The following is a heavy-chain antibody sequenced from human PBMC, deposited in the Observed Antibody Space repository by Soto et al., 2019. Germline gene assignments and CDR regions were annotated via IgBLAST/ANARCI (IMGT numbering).Heavy chain of an antibody. V-gene: IGHV3-23*01. CDR1: GFTFNTFA. CDR2: INKSGGSNK. Sequence: GGSLRLSCAASGFTFNTFAMTWVRQAPGRGLEWVSRINKSGGSNKYYADSVKGRFTISRDNSKNTLYLQMDSLRTEDTALYYCARDVESGSSQYYDYFYGMDVWGQGTTVTVSS. J-gene: IGHJ6*02. CDR3: ARDVESGSSQYYDYFYGMDV. D-gene: IGHD1-26*01.